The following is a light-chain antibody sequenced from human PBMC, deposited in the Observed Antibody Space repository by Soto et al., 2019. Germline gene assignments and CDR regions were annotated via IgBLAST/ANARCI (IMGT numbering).Light chain of an antibody. V-gene: IGLV4-69*01. Sequence: QSVLTQSPSASGSLGGSVKLTCTLSSGHNTYAIAWHQQQPEEGPRFLMKLYSDGTHNRGDGIPDRFSGSSSGAERYLTISSLQSEDEADYYCQTWGPGLYVFGGGTKLTVL. J-gene: IGLJ1*01. CDR3: QTWGPGLYV. CDR2: LYSDGTH. CDR1: SGHNTYA.